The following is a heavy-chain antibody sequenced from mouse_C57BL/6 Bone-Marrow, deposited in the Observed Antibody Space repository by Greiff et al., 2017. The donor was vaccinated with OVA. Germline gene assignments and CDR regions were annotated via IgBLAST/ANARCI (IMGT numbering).Heavy chain of an antibody. CDR3: ASLYSNYEYYYAMDY. CDR1: GFTFTDYY. V-gene: IGHV7-3*01. CDR2: IRNTANGYTT. J-gene: IGHJ4*01. Sequence: EVKLVESGGGLVQPGGSLSLSCAASGFTFTDYYMSWVRQTPGKALEWLGFIRNTANGYTTAYSASLKGRFTISRDNFHSILYLQMNALRAEDSATYYCASLYSNYEYYYAMDYWGQGTSVTVSS. D-gene: IGHD2-5*01.